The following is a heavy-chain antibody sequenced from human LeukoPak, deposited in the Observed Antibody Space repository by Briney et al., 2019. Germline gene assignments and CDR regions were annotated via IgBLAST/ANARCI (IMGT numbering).Heavy chain of an antibody. Sequence: ASVKVSCKASGYTFTGYYMHWVRQAPGQGLEWMGWINPNSGGTNYAQKFQGRVTMTRDTSISTAYMELSRLRSDDTAVYNCARDTKLRYFDWLFIDYWGQGTLVTVSS. D-gene: IGHD3-9*01. V-gene: IGHV1-2*02. CDR1: GYTFTGYY. CDR2: INPNSGGT. CDR3: ARDTKLRYFDWLFIDY. J-gene: IGHJ4*02.